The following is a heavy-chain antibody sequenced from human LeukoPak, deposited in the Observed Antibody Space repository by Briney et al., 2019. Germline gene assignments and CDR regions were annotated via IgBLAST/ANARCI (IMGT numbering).Heavy chain of an antibody. CDR1: GFTFSSHA. J-gene: IGHJ4*02. D-gene: IGHD4-11*01. CDR3: ASQTYSNGFDY. Sequence: GGSLRLSCAASGFTFSSHAMSWVRQAPNKGLQGVSGISGSGGSTYYADSVKGRFTISRDNSKNTLYLQMNSLRADDTAVYYCASQTYSNGFDYWGQGTLVTVSS. CDR2: ISGSGGST. V-gene: IGHV3-23*01.